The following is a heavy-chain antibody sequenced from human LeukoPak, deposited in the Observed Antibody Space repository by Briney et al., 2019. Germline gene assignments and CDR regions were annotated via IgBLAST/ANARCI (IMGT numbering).Heavy chain of an antibody. V-gene: IGHV3-48*03. J-gene: IGHJ4*02. D-gene: IGHD6-13*01. CDR2: ISSSGSTI. CDR3: ARDYPGIAAVFAY. CDR1: GFTFSSYE. Sequence: GGSLRLSCAASGFTFSSYEMNWVRQAPGKGLEWVSYISSSGSTIYFADSVKGRFTISRDNAKNSLYLQMNSLRAEDTALYYCARDYPGIAAVFAYWGQGTLVTVSS.